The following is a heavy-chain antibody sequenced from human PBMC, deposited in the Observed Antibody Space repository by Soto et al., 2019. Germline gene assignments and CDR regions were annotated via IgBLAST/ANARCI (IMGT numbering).Heavy chain of an antibody. Sequence: PGGSLILSCAASGFTFSSYGMHWVRPAPGKGLEWVAVIWYDGSNKYYADSVKGRFTISRDNSKNTLYLQMNSLRAEDTAVYYCARARYNWNLYYYYYGMDVWGQGITVTVS. CDR1: GFTFSSYG. CDR2: IWYDGSNK. V-gene: IGHV3-33*01. J-gene: IGHJ6*02. CDR3: ARARYNWNLYYYYYGMDV. D-gene: IGHD1-20*01.